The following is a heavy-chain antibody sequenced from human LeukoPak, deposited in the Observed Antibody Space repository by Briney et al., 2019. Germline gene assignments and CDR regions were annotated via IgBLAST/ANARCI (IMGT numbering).Heavy chain of an antibody. D-gene: IGHD2-2*01. CDR1: GGSLSSGDYY. CDR3: ARNQVIVPSVDD. V-gene: IGHV4-30-4*08. Sequence: PSETLSLTCTVSGGSLSSGDYYWSSIRQPPGKGLEWIGYIYYSGSTYYNPSLKSRFTISVDTSKNQFSLKLSSVTGADTAVYYCARNQVIVPSVDDSGQGTLVTVSS. J-gene: IGHJ4*02. CDR2: IYYSGST.